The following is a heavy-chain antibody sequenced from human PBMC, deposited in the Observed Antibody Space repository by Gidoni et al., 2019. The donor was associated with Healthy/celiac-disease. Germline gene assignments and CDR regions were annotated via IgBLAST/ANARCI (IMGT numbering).Heavy chain of an antibody. D-gene: IGHD3-22*01. V-gene: IGHV3-11*06. CDR2: ISSSSSYT. Sequence: QVQLVESGGGLVKPGGSLRLSWAASGFTFSDYYMSWIRQAPGKGLEWVSYISSSSSYTNYADSVKGRFTISRDNAKNSLYLQMNSLRAEDTAVYYCARDFGAYYYDSSGYGRGGMDVWGQGTTVTVSS. J-gene: IGHJ6*02. CDR3: ARDFGAYYYDSSGYGRGGMDV. CDR1: GFTFSDYY.